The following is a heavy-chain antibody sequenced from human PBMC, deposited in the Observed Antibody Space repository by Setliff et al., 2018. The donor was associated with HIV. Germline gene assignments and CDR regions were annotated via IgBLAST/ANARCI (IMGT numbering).Heavy chain of an antibody. Sequence: SETLSLTCTVSGGSISSSSYYWGWIRQSPEKGLEWIANIYYRGNTYYNPSLRSRVTMSVDASKNHVSLRFTSMTAADTGVYYCARDQRLPGVQPPYWYFDLWGRGTMVTVSS. D-gene: IGHD6-25*01. CDR1: GGSISSSSYY. J-gene: IGHJ2*01. V-gene: IGHV4-39*02. CDR3: ARDQRLPGVQPPYWYFDL. CDR2: IYYRGNT.